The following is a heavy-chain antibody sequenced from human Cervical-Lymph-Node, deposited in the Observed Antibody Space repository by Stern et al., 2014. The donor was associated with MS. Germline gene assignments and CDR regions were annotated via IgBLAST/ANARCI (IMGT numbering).Heavy chain of an antibody. Sequence: QVTLRESGPALVKPTQTLTLTCTFSGFSLSTSGLGVGWIRQPPGEALEWLAYIYCHYQKRYSPSMKSRLTITKDTSKNQVVLTLTNVDPVDTATYYCAHRTAGPFDYWGQGTLVTVSS. J-gene: IGHJ4*02. CDR1: GFSLSTSGLG. CDR2: IYCHYQK. CDR3: AHRTAGPFDY. V-gene: IGHV2-5*01.